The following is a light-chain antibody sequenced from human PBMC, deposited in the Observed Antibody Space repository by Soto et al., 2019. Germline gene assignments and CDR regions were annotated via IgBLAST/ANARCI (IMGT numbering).Light chain of an antibody. CDR1: QSISSW. V-gene: IGKV1-5*03. CDR3: QQYNTYSRT. CDR2: MAS. J-gene: IGKJ1*01. Sequence: DIQMTQSPSTLSASVGDRVTITCRASQSISSWLAWYQQKPGKAPKLLIYMASNLQSGVPSRFGGAGSGAEFTLTISSLQPDDFATYYCQQYNTYSRTFGQGTKVDI.